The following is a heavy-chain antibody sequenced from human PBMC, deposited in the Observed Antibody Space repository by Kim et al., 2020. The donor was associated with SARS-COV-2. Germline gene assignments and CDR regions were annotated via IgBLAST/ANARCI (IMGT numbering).Heavy chain of an antibody. CDR1: GFTFSSYG. CDR3: AKDGQDEQWLGDYYYYYGMDV. J-gene: IGHJ6*02. V-gene: IGHV3-30*18. CDR2: ISYDGSNK. Sequence: GGSLRLSCAASGFTFSSYGMHWVRQAPGKGLEWVAVISYDGSNKYYADSVKGRFTISRDNSKNTLYLQMNSLRAEDTAVYYCAKDGQDEQWLGDYYYYYGMDVWGQGTTVTVSS. D-gene: IGHD6-19*01.